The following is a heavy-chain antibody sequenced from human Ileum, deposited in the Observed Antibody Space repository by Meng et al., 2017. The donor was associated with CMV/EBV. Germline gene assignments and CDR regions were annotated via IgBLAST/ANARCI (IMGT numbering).Heavy chain of an antibody. J-gene: IGHJ4*02. D-gene: IGHD1-7*01. CDR2: INGGGSST. CDR1: RLTINNYW. V-gene: IGHV3-74*01. CDR3: ARGTGNYGDWDY. Sequence: GGSLRLSCAASRLTINNYWMHWVRQGPGKGLEWVSRINGGGSSTNYADSVKGRFTVSRDNAKNIVYLQMNSLRAEDTAVYYCARGTGNYGDWDYWGQGTLVTVSS.